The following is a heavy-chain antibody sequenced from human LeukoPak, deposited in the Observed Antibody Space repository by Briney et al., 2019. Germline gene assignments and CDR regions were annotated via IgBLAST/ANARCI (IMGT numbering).Heavy chain of an antibody. CDR1: GFTVSSNY. Sequence: GGSLRLSCAASGFTVSSNYMNWVRQAPGKGLEWVSVIYSGGTTYYADSVRGRFTISRDNSKNTLYLQMNSLRAEDTAVYYCARAGGSIKPFDYWGQGTMATVSS. V-gene: IGHV3-53*01. CDR3: ARAGGSIKPFDY. J-gene: IGHJ4*02. CDR2: IYSGGTT. D-gene: IGHD2-2*01.